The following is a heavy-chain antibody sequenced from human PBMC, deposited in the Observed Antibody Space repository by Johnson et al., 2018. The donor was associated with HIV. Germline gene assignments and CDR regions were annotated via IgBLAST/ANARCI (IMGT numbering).Heavy chain of an antibody. D-gene: IGHD1-1*01. V-gene: IGHV3-7*05. CDR3: ARDSYLNDDAFDI. Sequence: MLLVESGGGLVQPGGSLRLSCRASGFTFSNTWMNWVRQAPGKGMAWVANIKGDGSEKYHVDSARGRFTISRDNAKNSLYLQMNSLRAEDTALYYCARDSYLNDDAFDIWGQGTMVTVSS. J-gene: IGHJ3*02. CDR1: GFTFSNTW. CDR2: IKGDGSEK.